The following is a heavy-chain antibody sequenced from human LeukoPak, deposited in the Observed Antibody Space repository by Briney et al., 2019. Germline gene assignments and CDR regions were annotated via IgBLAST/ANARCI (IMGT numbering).Heavy chain of an antibody. J-gene: IGHJ4*02. CDR3: AKDTGESYDYVWGSYRQSFDC. CDR2: ISGDGGST. V-gene: IGHV3-43*02. CDR1: GFTFYDYA. Sequence: QPGGSLRLSCAASGFTFYDYAMHWVRQAPGKGLEWVSLISGDGGSTYYADSVKGRFTISRDNSKNSLYLQMNSLRTEDTALYYCAKDTGESYDYVWGSYRQSFDCWGQGTLVTVSS. D-gene: IGHD3-16*02.